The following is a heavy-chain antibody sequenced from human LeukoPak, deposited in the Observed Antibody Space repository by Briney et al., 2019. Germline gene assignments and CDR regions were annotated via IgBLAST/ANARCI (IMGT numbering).Heavy chain of an antibody. J-gene: IGHJ4*02. D-gene: IGHD3-22*01. CDR2: IYRDDDK. CDR1: GFSLSTSGVG. V-gene: IGHV2-5*02. Sequence: SGPTLVNPTQTLTLTCTFSGFSLSTSGVGVGWIRQPPGKALEWLALIYRDDDKRHNPFLKSRLTITKDTSKNQVVLTMTDMDPVDTATYYCAHRRSGYNFNDGDFDYWGQGALVTVSS. CDR3: AHRRSGYNFNDGDFDY.